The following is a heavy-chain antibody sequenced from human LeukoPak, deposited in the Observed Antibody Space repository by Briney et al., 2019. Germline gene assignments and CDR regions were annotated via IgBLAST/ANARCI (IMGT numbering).Heavy chain of an antibody. J-gene: IGHJ4*02. CDR2: INSDGNII. V-gene: IGHV3-74*01. Sequence: GGSLRLSCAASGFTFSTYWMHWVRQVPGKGLVWVSRINSDGNIITYADSVKGRFTISRDNNRNMVYLQMKSLRVEDTAVYYCVAGMGNYWGQGTLVPV. CDR1: GFTFSTYW. CDR3: VAGMGNY. D-gene: IGHD6-13*01.